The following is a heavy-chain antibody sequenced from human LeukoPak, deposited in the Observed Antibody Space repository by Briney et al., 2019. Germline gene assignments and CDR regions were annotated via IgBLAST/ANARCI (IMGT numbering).Heavy chain of an antibody. V-gene: IGHV4-38-2*02. D-gene: IGHD3-3*01. Sequence: SETLSLTCTVSSYSISSGYYWGWIRQPPGKGLEWIGSIYHSGTTYYNPSLKSRLTISVDTSKNQFSLKLSSVTTADTAVYYCARVPHGETIFGVVLYWFDPWGPGNLVTVFS. CDR3: ARVPHGETIFGVVLYWFDP. CDR1: SYSISSGYY. CDR2: IYHSGTT. J-gene: IGHJ5*02.